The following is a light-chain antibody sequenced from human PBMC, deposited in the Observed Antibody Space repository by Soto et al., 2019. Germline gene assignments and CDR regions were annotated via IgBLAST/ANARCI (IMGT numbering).Light chain of an antibody. Sequence: DIVMTPTPLSLSVTPGQPASISCKSSQSLLHSDGKTYLYWYQQKPGQAPRLLIYDTSSRATGVPDRYSASGSGTDFTLTISRLEPEDFAVFFCQQYGTSEIIFGQGTRLEIK. CDR2: DTS. V-gene: IGKV2-29*01. CDR1: QSLLHSDGKTY. J-gene: IGKJ5*01. CDR3: QQYGTSEII.